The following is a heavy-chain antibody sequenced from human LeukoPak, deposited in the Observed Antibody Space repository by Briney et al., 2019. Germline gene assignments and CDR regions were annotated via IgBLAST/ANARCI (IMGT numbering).Heavy chain of an antibody. D-gene: IGHD3-9*01. J-gene: IGHJ4*02. Sequence: GGSLRLSCAASGFTFSSYSMNWVRQAPGKGLEWVSSISSSSSYIYYADSVKGRFTISRDNAKNPLYLQMNSLRAEDTAVYYCARELRYFDWLADYWGQGTLVTVSS. CDR1: GFTFSSYS. CDR3: ARELRYFDWLADY. V-gene: IGHV3-21*01. CDR2: ISSSSSYI.